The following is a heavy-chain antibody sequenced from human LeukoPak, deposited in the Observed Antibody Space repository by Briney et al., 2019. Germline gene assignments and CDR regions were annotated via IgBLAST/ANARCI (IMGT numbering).Heavy chain of an antibody. J-gene: IGHJ3*02. D-gene: IGHD2-21*02. CDR3: ARGEGGDAFDI. CDR1: GFTFSSYG. CDR2: IWYDGSNK. Sequence: GRSLRLSCAASGFTFSSYGMHWVRQAPGKGLEWVAVIWYDGSNKYYADSVKGRFTISRDNAKNSLYLQMNSLRAEDTAVYYCARGEGGDAFDIWGQGTMVTVSS. V-gene: IGHV3-33*01.